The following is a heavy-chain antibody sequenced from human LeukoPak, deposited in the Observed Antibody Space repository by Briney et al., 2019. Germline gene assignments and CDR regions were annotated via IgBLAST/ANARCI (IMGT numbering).Heavy chain of an antibody. Sequence: SETLSLTCTVSGGSISSGGYYWSWIRQHPGKGLEWLGYITNSGSTYYNPSLKSRVTISVDTSKNQFSLKLSSVSAADTAVYYCARAPTTVVTPSYLDYWGQGALVTVSS. D-gene: IGHD4-23*01. CDR1: GGSISSGGYY. V-gene: IGHV4-31*03. CDR3: ARAPTTVVTPSYLDY. CDR2: ITNSGST. J-gene: IGHJ4*02.